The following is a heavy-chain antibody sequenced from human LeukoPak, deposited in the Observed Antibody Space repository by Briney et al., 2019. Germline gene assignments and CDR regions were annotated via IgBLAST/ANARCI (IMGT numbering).Heavy chain of an antibody. D-gene: IGHD3-16*01. CDR2: ILNDGSQE. CDR3: ARDDALGDNALDI. CDR1: GFTFSSYG. V-gene: IGHV3-33*01. Sequence: PGGSLRLSCAASGFTFSSYGMHWVRQAPGKGLEWVAAILNDGSQEKYADSVKGRFTISRDNSKNTLFLQMNSLRAEDTAVYYCARDDALGDNALDIWGQGTMVTVSS. J-gene: IGHJ3*02.